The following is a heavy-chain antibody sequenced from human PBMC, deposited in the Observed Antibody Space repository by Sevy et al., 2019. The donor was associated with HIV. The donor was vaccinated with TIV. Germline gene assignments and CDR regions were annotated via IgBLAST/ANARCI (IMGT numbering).Heavy chain of an antibody. V-gene: IGHV1-2*02. J-gene: IGHJ3*02. CDR2: INPNSGGT. Sequence: ASVKVSCKASGYTFTGYYMHWVRQAPGQGLEWMGWINPNSGGTNYAQKFQGRVTMTRDTSISTAYMELSRLRSDDTAVYCCARDNYYDSSGYYYEAFDIWGQGTMVTVSS. CDR3: ARDNYYDSSGYYYEAFDI. D-gene: IGHD3-22*01. CDR1: GYTFTGYY.